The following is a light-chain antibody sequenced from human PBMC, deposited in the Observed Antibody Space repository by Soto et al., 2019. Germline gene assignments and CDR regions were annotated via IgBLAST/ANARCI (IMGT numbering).Light chain of an antibody. Sequence: DIQMTQSPSTLSASVLDRVTITFRSSQSISSWLAWYQQKPGKAPKLLIYDASSLESGVPSRFSGSGSGTEFTLTISSLQPDDFATYYCKQYNSYPKFGQGTKVDIK. V-gene: IGKV1-5*01. CDR3: KQYNSYPK. CDR2: DAS. J-gene: IGKJ1*01. CDR1: QSISSW.